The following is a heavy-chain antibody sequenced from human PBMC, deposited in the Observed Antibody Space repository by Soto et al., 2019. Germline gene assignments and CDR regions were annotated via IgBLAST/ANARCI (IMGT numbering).Heavy chain of an antibody. J-gene: IGHJ4*02. D-gene: IGHD6-6*01. Sequence: GGSLRLSCAASGFTFSSYAMHWVRQAPGKGLEWVAVISYDGSNKYYADSVKGRFTISRDNSKNTLYLQMNGLRAEDTAVYYCAKESSSPYYFDYWGQGTLVTVSS. CDR1: GFTFSSYA. CDR3: AKESSSPYYFDY. CDR2: ISYDGSNK. V-gene: IGHV3-30-3*01.